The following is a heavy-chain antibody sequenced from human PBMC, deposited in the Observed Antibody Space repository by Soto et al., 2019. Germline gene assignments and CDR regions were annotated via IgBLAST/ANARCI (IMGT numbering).Heavy chain of an antibody. CDR3: ARVPRAAHYYYGMDV. CDR1: GYTFTNYA. CDR2: INAGNGDT. J-gene: IGHJ6*02. Sequence: ASVKVSCKASGYTFTNYAMHWVRQAPGQRLEWMGWINAGNGDTTFSQRFQGRVTIIRDTSASTAYMELSSLRSEDTGVYYCARVPRAAHYYYGMDVWGQGTTVTVSS. V-gene: IGHV1-3*01. D-gene: IGHD6-13*01.